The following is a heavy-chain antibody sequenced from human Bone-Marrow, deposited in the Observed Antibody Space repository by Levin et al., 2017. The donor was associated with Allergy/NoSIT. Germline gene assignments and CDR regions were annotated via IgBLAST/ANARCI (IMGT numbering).Heavy chain of an antibody. D-gene: IGHD3-16*01. V-gene: IGHV3-21*06. J-gene: IGHJ6*01. CDR3: ARSQGRSGWSYYDYRVDG. CDR1: GFAFNTHD. CDR2: ISGNSHYV. Sequence: PGGSLRLSCRGSGFAFNTHDMNWVRQAPGQGLEWVSSISGNSHYVYYADSVKGRFSISRDNAKNSMFLHMNSLRVEATAVYYCARSQGRSGWSYYDYRVDGWGRGTTLTVAS.